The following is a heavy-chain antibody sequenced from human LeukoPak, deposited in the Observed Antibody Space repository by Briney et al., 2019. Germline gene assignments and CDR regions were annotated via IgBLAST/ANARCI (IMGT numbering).Heavy chain of an antibody. Sequence: SETLSLTCTVSGGSISSYYWSWIRQPPGKGLEWIGYIYYSGSTNYNPSLKSRVTISVDTSKNQFSLKLSSVTAADTAVYYCARNGLQVEGYYYYYMDVWGKGTTVTVSS. D-gene: IGHD2-8*01. CDR2: IYYSGST. CDR3: ARNGLQVEGYYYYYMDV. CDR1: GGSISSYY. V-gene: IGHV4-59*01. J-gene: IGHJ6*03.